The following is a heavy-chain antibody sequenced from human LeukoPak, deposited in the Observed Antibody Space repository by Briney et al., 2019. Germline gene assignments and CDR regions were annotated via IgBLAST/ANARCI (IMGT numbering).Heavy chain of an antibody. CDR2: IYPGDSDT. D-gene: IGHD4-23*01. V-gene: IGHV5-51*01. J-gene: IGHJ4*02. CDR1: GYSSTSYW. Sequence: GESLKISCKGSGYSSTSYWIGWVRQMPGKGLEWMGIIYPGDSDTRYSPSFQGQVTISADKSISTAYLQWSSLKASDTAMYYCASSIEYGGNSGPFDYWGQGTLVTVSS. CDR3: ASSIEYGGNSGPFDY.